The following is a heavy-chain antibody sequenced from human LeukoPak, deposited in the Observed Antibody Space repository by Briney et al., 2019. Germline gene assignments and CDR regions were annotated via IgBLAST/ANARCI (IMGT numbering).Heavy chain of an antibody. Sequence: SQTLSLTCAISGDSVSSNGAEWNWIRQSPSRGLERLGRANLRSKSYKDYGVCLKSRMTINPDTSTTHFSLQMKVTPEDTAVCHCARGPPICSVTADFVWGQGTLVTVSS. CDR1: GDSVSSNGAE. CDR3: ARGPPICSVTADFV. D-gene: IGHD2-15*01. J-gene: IGHJ4*02. CDR2: ANLRSKSYK. V-gene: IGHV6-1*01.